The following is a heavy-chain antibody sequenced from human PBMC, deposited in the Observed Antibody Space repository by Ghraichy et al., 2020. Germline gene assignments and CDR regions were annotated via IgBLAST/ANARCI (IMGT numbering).Heavy chain of an antibody. J-gene: IGHJ4*02. Sequence: GALRLSCAASGFTFSSYAMSWVRQTPGKGLEWVSSFSASGGSTNYADAVKGRFTISRDNSKKTLYLQMNSLRAEDTAVYYCAKDRGSFGSGRVDYWGQGTLVTVSS. V-gene: IGHV3-23*01. CDR3: AKDRGSFGSGRVDY. D-gene: IGHD3-3*02. CDR1: GFTFSSYA. CDR2: FSASGGST.